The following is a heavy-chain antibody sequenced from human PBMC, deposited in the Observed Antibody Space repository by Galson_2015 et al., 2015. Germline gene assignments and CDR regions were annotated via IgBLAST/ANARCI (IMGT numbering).Heavy chain of an antibody. Sequence: SLRLSCAASGFTFSDYYMSWIRQAPGKGLEWVSYISSSGSTIYYADSVKGRFTISRDNAKNSLYLQMNSLRAEDTAVYYCAREDSGSSGSYYYYGMDVWGQGTTVTVSS. CDR1: GFTFSDYY. CDR3: AREDSGSSGSYYYYGMDV. CDR2: ISSSGSTI. J-gene: IGHJ6*02. V-gene: IGHV3-11*01. D-gene: IGHD1-26*01.